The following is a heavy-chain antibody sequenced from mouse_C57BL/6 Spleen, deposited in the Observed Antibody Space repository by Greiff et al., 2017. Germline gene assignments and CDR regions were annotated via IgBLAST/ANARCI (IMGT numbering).Heavy chain of an antibody. V-gene: IGHV1-64*01. CDR3: ARPSSYVFAY. Sequence: QVQLQQPGAELVKPGASVKLSCKASGYTFTSYWMHWVKQRPGQGLEWIGMIHPTSGSTNYNAKFKSKATLTVDKSSSTAYMQLSSLTSEDSAVYYCARPSSYVFAYWGQGTLVTVAA. J-gene: IGHJ3*01. CDR1: GYTFTSYW. CDR2: IHPTSGST. D-gene: IGHD1-1*01.